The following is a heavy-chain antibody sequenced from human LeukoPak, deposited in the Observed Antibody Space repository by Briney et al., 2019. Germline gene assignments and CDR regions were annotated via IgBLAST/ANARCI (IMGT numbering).Heavy chain of an antibody. CDR1: GLTFSSYA. V-gene: IGHV3-30-3*01. D-gene: IGHD2-15*01. CDR2: ISYDGSNK. Sequence: GGSLRLSCAASGLTFSSYAMHWVRQAPGKGLEWVAVISYDGSNKYYADSVKGRFTISRDNSKNTLYLQMNSLRAEDTAVYYCARGLGDYFDYWGQGTLVTVSS. J-gene: IGHJ4*02. CDR3: ARGLGDYFDY.